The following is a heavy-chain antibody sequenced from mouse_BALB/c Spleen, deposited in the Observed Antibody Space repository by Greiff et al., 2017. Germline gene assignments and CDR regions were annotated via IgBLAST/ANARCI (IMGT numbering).Heavy chain of an antibody. CDR3: IALLRLGMDY. Sequence: QVQLQQSGAELMKPGASVTISCTATGFSFSSYWVEWVQQRPGHGLEWIGEILPGSGSTNYNAKFTGKATINADTSSNTAYMQHSSLTAEDSAVYYAIALLRLGMDYWGQGTSVTVSA. CDR2: ILPGSGST. CDR1: GFSFSSYW. D-gene: IGHD1-2*01. J-gene: IGHJ4*01. V-gene: IGHV1-9*01.